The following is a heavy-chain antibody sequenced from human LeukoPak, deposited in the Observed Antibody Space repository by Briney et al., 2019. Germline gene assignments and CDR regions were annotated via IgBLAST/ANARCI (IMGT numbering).Heavy chain of an antibody. CDR3: ARESLESSLHY. V-gene: IGHV4-59*01. CDR1: GGSISSYY. D-gene: IGHD3-3*01. Sequence: KPSEPLSLTCTVSGGSISSYYWSWIRQPPGKGLEWIGYIYYSGSTNCNPSLKSRVTISLDTSKNQLSLRLSSVTAADTAVYYCARESLESSLHYWGQGTLVTVSS. CDR2: IYYSGST. J-gene: IGHJ4*02.